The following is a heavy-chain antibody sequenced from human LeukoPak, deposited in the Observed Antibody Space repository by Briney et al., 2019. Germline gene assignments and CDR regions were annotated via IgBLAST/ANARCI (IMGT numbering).Heavy chain of an antibody. CDR3: ARVAYSSSSEAHYYYYYMDV. Sequence: SETLSLTCTVSGYSINSGYTWGWIRQPPGKGLEWIGNIYHSGGTYYNPSLTSRVTISVDTSKNQFSLKLTSVTAADTAVYYCARVAYSSSSEAHYYYYYMDVWGKGTTVTVSS. V-gene: IGHV4-38-2*02. D-gene: IGHD6-6*01. CDR1: GYSINSGYT. CDR2: IYHSGGT. J-gene: IGHJ6*03.